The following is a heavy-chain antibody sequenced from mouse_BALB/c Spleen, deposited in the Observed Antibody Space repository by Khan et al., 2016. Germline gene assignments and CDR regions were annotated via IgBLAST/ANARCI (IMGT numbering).Heavy chain of an antibody. D-gene: IGHD2-1*01. J-gene: IGHJ4*01. CDR2: IWRGGST. V-gene: IGHV2-5*01. CDR3: AKKEGNYPYYAMDY. CDR1: GFSLTSYG. Sequence: QVQLKESGPGLVQPSQSLSITCTVSGFSLTSYGVHWVRQSPGKGLEWLGVIWRGGSTDYNAAFMSRLSITKDTSKSQVFFKMNSLQADDTAIYYCAKKEGNYPYYAMDYWGQGTSVTVSS.